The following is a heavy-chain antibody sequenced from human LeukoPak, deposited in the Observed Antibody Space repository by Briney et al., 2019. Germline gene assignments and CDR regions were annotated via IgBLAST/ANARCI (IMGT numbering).Heavy chain of an antibody. CDR2: ISYDGSNK. V-gene: IGHV3-30*03. CDR3: ARDRYYYDSSGYYPFYYYGMDV. D-gene: IGHD3-22*01. Sequence: GGSPTLSCAASGFTFSSYGMHWVRQAPGKGLEWVAVISYDGSNKYYADSVKGRFTISRDNSKNTLYLQMNSLRAEDTAVYYCARDRYYYDSSGYYPFYYYGMDVWGQGTTVTVSS. CDR1: GFTFSSYG. J-gene: IGHJ6*02.